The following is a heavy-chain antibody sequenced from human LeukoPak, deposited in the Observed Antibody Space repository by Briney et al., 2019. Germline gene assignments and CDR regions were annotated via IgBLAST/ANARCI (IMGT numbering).Heavy chain of an antibody. V-gene: IGHV3-21*01. Sequence: PGGSLRLSCAASVFTFSSYSMNWVSQAPGKGLEWVSSISSSSSYIYYADSVKGRFTISRDNAKNSLYLQMNSLKAEDTAVYYCATRNYYGGNSPWGQGTLFTVSS. CDR3: ATRNYYGGNSP. J-gene: IGHJ5*02. CDR2: ISSSSSYI. D-gene: IGHD4-23*01. CDR1: VFTFSSYS.